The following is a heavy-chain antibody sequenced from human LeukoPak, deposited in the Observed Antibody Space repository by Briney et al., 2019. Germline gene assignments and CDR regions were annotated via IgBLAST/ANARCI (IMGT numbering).Heavy chain of an antibody. J-gene: IGHJ4*02. CDR2: ISGSGGST. V-gene: IGHV3-23*01. CDR3: AKGTPSYCSGGSCCSDYFDY. Sequence: GGSLRLSCAASGFTFSSYAMSWVRQAPGKGLEWVSAISGSGGSTYYADSGKGRFTISRDNSKNTLYLQMNSLRAEDTAVYYCAKGTPSYCSGGSCCSDYFDYWGQGTLVTVSS. CDR1: GFTFSSYA. D-gene: IGHD2-15*01.